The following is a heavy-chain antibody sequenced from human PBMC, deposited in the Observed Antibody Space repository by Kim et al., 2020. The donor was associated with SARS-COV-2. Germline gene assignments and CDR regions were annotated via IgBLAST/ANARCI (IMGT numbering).Heavy chain of an antibody. CDR2: IYYSGST. D-gene: IGHD6-19*01. J-gene: IGHJ1*01. V-gene: IGHV4-39*01. Sequence: SETLSLTCTVSGGSISSSSYYWGWIRQPPGKGLEWIGSIYYSGSTYYNPSLKSRVTISVDTSKNQFSLKLSSVTAADTAVYYCAAPGYSSGWYRPREYFQHWGQGTLVTVSS. CDR3: AAPGYSSGWYRPREYFQH. CDR1: GGSISSSSYY.